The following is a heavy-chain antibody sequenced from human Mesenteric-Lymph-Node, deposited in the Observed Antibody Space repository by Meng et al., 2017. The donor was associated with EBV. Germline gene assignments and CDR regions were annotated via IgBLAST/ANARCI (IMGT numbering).Heavy chain of an antibody. J-gene: IGHJ4*02. CDR2: IYYSGSI. CDR1: GGSVSSSSYY. Sequence: RLQLQDAGPGLVKPSETLSLTCIVSGGSVSSSSYYWGWIRQPPGKGLEWIGSIYYSGSIYYNPSLKSRVTISVDTSKNQFSLKLSSVTAADTAVYYCARTYYYDSSGYAPFDYWGQGTLVTVSS. D-gene: IGHD3-22*01. CDR3: ARTYYYDSSGYAPFDY. V-gene: IGHV4-39*06.